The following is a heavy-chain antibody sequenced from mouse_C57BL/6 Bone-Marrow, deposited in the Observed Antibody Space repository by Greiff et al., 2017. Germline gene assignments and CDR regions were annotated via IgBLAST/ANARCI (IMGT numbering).Heavy chain of an antibody. CDR2: IDPSASYT. V-gene: IGHV1-69*01. J-gene: IGHJ3*01. CDR3: AGGVAWVAY. CDR1: GYTFTSYW. Sequence: VPLQQPGAELVLPGASVKLSCTASGYTFTSYWMHWVKQRPGQGLEWIGAIDPSASYTNSTQKLKGKSTLTVDKSSSTAYMQLRSLTAEDSAVSYGAGGVAWVAYWGQGTLVTVSA.